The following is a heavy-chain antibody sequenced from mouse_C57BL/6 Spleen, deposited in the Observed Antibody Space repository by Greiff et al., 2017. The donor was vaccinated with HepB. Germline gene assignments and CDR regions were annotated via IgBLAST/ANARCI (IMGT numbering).Heavy chain of an antibody. Sequence: VQLQQSGAELVKPGASVKMSCKASGYTFTSYWITWVKQRPGQGLEWIGDIYPGSGSTNYNEKFKSKATLTVDTSSSTAYMQLNSLTSEDSAVYYCASTCYSNDGYAMDYWGQGTSVTVSS. CDR2: IYPGSGST. J-gene: IGHJ4*01. D-gene: IGHD2-5*01. V-gene: IGHV1-55*01. CDR1: GYTFTSYW. CDR3: ASTCYSNDGYAMDY.